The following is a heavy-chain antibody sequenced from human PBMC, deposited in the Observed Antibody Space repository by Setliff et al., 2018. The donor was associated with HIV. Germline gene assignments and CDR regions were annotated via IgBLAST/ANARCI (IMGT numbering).Heavy chain of an antibody. CDR2: IYYSGST. CDR1: GASISSGGYY. J-gene: IGHJ4*02. Sequence: SETLSLTCTVSGASISSGGYYWNWIRQHPGKGLEWIGHIYYSGSTYYNPSLKSRVAISVDTSKNQFSVKLSSVTAADTAVYYCARGRHYSSSAPFEIDFWGQGMLVTVSS. D-gene: IGHD6-6*01. V-gene: IGHV4-31*02. CDR3: ARGRHYSSSAPFEIDF.